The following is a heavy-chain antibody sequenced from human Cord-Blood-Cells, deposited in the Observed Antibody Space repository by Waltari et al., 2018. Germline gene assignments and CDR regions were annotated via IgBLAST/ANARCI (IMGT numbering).Heavy chain of an antibody. CDR2: INHSGST. D-gene: IGHD2-15*01. CDR3: ARGFSGSRDRLFDY. J-gene: IGHJ4*02. V-gene: IGHV4-34*01. CDR1: GGSFSGYY. Sequence: QVQLQQWGAGLLKPSETLSLTCAVYGGSFSGYYWSWIRQPPGKGLEWIGEINHSGSTNYNPSLKSRVTISVDTSKNQFSLKLSSVTAADTAMYYCARGFSGSRDRLFDYWGQGTLVTVSS.